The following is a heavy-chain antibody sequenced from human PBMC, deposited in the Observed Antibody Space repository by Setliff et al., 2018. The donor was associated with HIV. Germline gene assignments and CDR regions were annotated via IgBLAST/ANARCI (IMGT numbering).Heavy chain of an antibody. Sequence: SETLSLTCAVYGGPFSGYYRGWIRQSPGKGLEWIGEVHHSGRTTNYNPSLKSRVTMSVDTSKNQFSLKLTSVTAADTGTYYCARDSEPMSGTWYDYWGQGTLVTVSS. CDR1: GGPFSGYY. V-gene: IGHV4-34*01. J-gene: IGHJ4*02. CDR2: VHHSGRTT. D-gene: IGHD1-1*01. CDR3: ARDSEPMSGTWYDY.